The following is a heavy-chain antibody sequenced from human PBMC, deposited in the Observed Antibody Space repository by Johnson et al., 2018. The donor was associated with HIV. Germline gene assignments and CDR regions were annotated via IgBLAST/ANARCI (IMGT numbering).Heavy chain of an antibody. V-gene: IGHV3-33*05. J-gene: IGHJ3*02. CDR2: ISYDGSEK. D-gene: IGHD6-19*01. CDR3: ARDLVAGTGNI. Sequence: LSCAASGFTFSTYGMHWVRQAPGRGLEWVAVISYDGSEKYYVDSVKGRFTISRDNAKNSLYLQMNSLRAEDTAVYYCARDLVAGTGNIWGQGTMVTVYS. CDR1: GFTFSTYG.